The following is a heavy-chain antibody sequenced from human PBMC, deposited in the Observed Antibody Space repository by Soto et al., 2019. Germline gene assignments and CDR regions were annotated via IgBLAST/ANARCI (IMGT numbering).Heavy chain of an antibody. CDR1: GFTFSSYA. J-gene: IGHJ3*02. CDR2: ISGSGGST. CDR3: AKEEDIVPPTPDAFDI. Sequence: EVQLLESGGGLVQPGGSLRLSCAASGFTFSSYAMRWVRQAPGKGLEWVSAISGSGGSTYYADSVKGRFTISSDNPKNTQYLPTNSLRSEETAVYYCAKEEDIVPPTPDAFDIWGQGPMVTVSS. V-gene: IGHV3-23*01. D-gene: IGHD5-12*01.